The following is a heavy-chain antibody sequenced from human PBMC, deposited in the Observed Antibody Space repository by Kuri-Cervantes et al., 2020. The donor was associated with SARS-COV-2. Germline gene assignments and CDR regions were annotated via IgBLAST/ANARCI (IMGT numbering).Heavy chain of an antibody. V-gene: IGHV1-8*02. Sequence: ASVKVSCKASGYTFTSYDINWVRQATGQGLEWMGWMNPNSGNTGYAQKFQGRVTMTRNTSISTAYMELSSLRSEDTAVYYCARDGARPFYYYYYYMDVWGKGTTVTVSS. CDR3: ARDGARPFYYYYYYMDV. D-gene: IGHD6-6*01. CDR1: GYTFTSYD. J-gene: IGHJ6*03. CDR2: MNPNSGNT.